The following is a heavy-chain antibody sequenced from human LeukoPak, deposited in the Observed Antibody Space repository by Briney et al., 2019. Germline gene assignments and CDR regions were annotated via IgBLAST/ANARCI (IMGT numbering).Heavy chain of an antibody. CDR3: AKDASSSSFAFDI. D-gene: IGHD6-6*01. J-gene: IGHJ3*02. CDR2: ISGSGGST. CDR1: GFTFSSYA. V-gene: IGHV3-23*01. Sequence: GGSLRLSCAASGFTFSSYAMSWVRQAPGKGLEWVSAISGSGGSTYYADSVKGRFTISIGNSKNTLYLQMNSLRAEDTAVYYCAKDASSSSFAFDIWGQGTMVTVSS.